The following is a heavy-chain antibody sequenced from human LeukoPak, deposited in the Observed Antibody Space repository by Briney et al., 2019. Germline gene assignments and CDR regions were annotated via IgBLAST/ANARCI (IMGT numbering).Heavy chain of an antibody. CDR2: ISCSGGSK. D-gene: IGHD6-13*01. V-gene: IGHV3-23*01. J-gene: IGHJ4*02. CDR3: AKDSSSLSSFDY. Sequence: GGSLRLSCAASGFTFSSYAMSWVLQAPGKGLEWVSAISCSGGSKYYADSVKGRFSISIDNSKNTLYLQMNSLRAEDTAVYYCAKDSSSLSSFDYWGQGTLVTVSS. CDR1: GFTFSSYA.